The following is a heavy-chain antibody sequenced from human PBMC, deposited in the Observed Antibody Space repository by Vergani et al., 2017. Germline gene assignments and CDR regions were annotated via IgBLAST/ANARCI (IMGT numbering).Heavy chain of an antibody. CDR1: GFTLSAYS. CDR2: ISSSSSYI. Sequence: EVQLVESGGGLVKPGGSLKLSCAASGFTLSAYSMSWVRQAPGKGLEWVSSISSSSSYIYFADSVKGRFTISRDNAKNSLYLQMNSVRAEDTAVYYCGRDFTPGRGIALDYWGQGTLVTVSS. V-gene: IGHV3-21*01. J-gene: IGHJ4*02. D-gene: IGHD1-26*01. CDR3: GRDFTPGRGIALDY.